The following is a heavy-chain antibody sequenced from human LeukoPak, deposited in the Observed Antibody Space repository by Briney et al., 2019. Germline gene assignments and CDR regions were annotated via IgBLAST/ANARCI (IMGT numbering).Heavy chain of an antibody. CDR1: GYSISSGYY. D-gene: IGHD2-2*01. V-gene: IGHV4-38-2*01. CDR3: ARHNPGDIVVVPAQLGAFDI. CDR2: IYHSGST. J-gene: IGHJ3*02. Sequence: SETLSLTCAVSGYSISSGYYWGWIRQPPGKGLEWIGSIYHSGSTYCNPSLKSRVTISVDTSKNQFSLKLSSVTAADTAVYYCARHNPGDIVVVPAQLGAFDIWGQGTMVTVSS.